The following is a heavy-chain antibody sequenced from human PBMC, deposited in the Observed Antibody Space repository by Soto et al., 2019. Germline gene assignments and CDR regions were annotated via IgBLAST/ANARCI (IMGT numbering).Heavy chain of an antibody. Sequence: GGSLRLSCAASGFSFSTCPRSCGRRAPGEGLEWCSAVSGGGGSTYYTPSVKARFTISRDKSKNTLYLQMNGLKAADTAVYYCAKDRDDSICRSSDWGQGTLVTVSS. D-gene: IGHD3-3*02. V-gene: IGHV3-23*01. CDR2: VSGGGGST. J-gene: IGHJ4*02. CDR3: AKDRDDSICRSSD. CDR1: GFSFSTCP.